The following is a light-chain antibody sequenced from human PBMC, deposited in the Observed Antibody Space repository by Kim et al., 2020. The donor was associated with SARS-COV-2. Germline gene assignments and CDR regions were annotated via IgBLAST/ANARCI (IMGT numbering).Light chain of an antibody. J-gene: IGLJ2*01. CDR1: SNNVGNQG. CDR2: RDD. V-gene: IGLV10-54*04. CDR3: TSWDTSLSAWL. Sequence: RQTAAVTCIGSSNNVGNQGAAWLRQHQGHPPKLLFDRDDRRASGTSERFSASRSGNTASLTIIGLQPEDEADYYCTSWDTSLSAWLFGGGTQLTVL.